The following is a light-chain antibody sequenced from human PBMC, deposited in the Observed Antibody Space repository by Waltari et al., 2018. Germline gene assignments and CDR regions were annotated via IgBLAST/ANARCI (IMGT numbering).Light chain of an antibody. J-gene: IGKJ2*01. V-gene: IGKV1-39*01. CDR1: QSISNY. CDR2: AAS. CDR3: QQSYSTPRT. Sequence: DIQMTQSPSSLSASVGYRVTITCRASQSISNYLNWYQQKPGKAPKLLIYAASSLQSGVPSRFSGSGSGTDFTLTITSLQPEDFATYYCQQSYSTPRTFGQGTKLEI.